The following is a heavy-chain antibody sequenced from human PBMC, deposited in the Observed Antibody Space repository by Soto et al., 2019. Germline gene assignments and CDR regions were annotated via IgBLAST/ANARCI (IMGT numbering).Heavy chain of an antibody. D-gene: IGHD6-19*01. CDR3: ARRSSGWYVDY. J-gene: IGHJ4*01. CDR1: GFTFSNYA. Sequence: EVQLLESGGGLVQPGGSLRLSCAAPGFTFSNYAMNWVRQAPGKGLEWVAVISGSGGSTYYADSVKGRFTISRDNSKNPLYLQRNSLRGEDTAVYYCARRSSGWYVDYWGHGTLVTVSS. CDR2: ISGSGGST. V-gene: IGHV3-23*01.